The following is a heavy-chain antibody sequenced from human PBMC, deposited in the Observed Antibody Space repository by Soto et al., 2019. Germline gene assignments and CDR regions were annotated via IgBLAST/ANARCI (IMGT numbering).Heavy chain of an antibody. V-gene: IGHV4-59*01. Sequence: SETLSLTCTVSGGSISSYYWSWIRQPPGKGLEWIGYIYYSGSTNYNPSLKSRVTISVDTSKNQFSLKLSSVTAADTAVYYCAREMATRTIDYWGQGTLVTVPQ. J-gene: IGHJ4*02. CDR3: AREMATRTIDY. D-gene: IGHD5-12*01. CDR1: GGSISSYY. CDR2: IYYSGST.